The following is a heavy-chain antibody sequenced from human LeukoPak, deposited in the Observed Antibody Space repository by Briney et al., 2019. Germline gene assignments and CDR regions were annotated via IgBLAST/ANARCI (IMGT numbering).Heavy chain of an antibody. CDR3: ATCRGYSYGSDY. J-gene: IGHJ4*02. D-gene: IGHD5-18*01. CDR1: GGSISSSSYY. CDR2: IYYSGST. Sequence: SESLSLTCTVSGGSISSSSYYWGWIRQPPGKGLEWIGSIYYSGSTYYNPSLKSRVTISVDTSKNQFSLKLSSVTAADTAVYYCATCRGYSYGSDYWGQGTLVTVSS. V-gene: IGHV4-39*07.